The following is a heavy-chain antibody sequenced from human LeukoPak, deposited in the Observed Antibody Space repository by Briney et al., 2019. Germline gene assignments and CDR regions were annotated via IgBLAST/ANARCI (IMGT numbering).Heavy chain of an antibody. CDR3: ARNSRVVSTSGLNY. CDR2: ITPIFGTP. V-gene: IGHV1-69*13. J-gene: IGHJ4*02. CDR1: GYSFTDYF. Sequence: ASVKVSCKASGYSFTDYFMHWVRQAPGQGLEWMGEITPIFGTPDYAQNFQGRVTITADESTTTAYMELSSLRSEDTAIYYCARNSRVVSTSGLNYWGQGTLVTVSS. D-gene: IGHD4-23*01.